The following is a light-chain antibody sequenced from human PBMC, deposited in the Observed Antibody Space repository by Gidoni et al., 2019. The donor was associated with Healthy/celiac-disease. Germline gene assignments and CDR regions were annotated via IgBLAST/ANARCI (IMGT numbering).Light chain of an antibody. CDR2: AAS. Sequence: DIQMTQSPSSLSASVGDRVTITCRASQSISSYLNWYQQKPGKAPKLLIYAASSLQSWVPSRFSGSVSGTDFTLTISSLQPEDFATYYCQQSYSTLTFGGGTKVEIK. J-gene: IGKJ4*01. CDR1: QSISSY. CDR3: QQSYSTLT. V-gene: IGKV1-39*01.